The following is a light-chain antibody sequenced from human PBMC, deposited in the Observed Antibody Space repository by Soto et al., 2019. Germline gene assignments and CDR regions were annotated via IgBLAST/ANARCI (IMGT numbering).Light chain of an antibody. Sequence: EIVMTQSPVALSVSPGERAPLSCRASQALRSDLAWYQQKPGQAPRLLISDVSTRATSIPASFNGSGSGTEFTLAISSLQFEDLAVYYCHQYNTWPLTFGGGTKVDIK. CDR1: QALRSD. V-gene: IGKV3-15*01. CDR3: HQYNTWPLT. J-gene: IGKJ4*01. CDR2: DVS.